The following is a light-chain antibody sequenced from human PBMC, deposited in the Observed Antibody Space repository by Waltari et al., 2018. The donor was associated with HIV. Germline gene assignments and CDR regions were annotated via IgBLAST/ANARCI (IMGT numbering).Light chain of an antibody. CDR2: RSI. CDR3: AAWDDSLSVVV. V-gene: IGLV1-47*01. J-gene: IGLJ2*01. Sequence: QSVLTQPPSASGTPGQRVTISCSGSSSNIESNYVYWYQQPPGTAPKLLIYRSIQRPSGVPDRFSGSKSGTSASLAISGLRSEDEADYYCAAWDDSLSVVVFGGGTKLTVL. CDR1: SSNIESNY.